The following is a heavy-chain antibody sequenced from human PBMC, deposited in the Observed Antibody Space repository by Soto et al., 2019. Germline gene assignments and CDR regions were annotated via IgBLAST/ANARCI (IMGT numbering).Heavy chain of an antibody. Sequence: ASVKVSCKASGYTFTSYYMHWVRQAPGQGLEWMGIINPSGGSTSYAQKFQGRVTITADESTSTAYMELSSLRSEDTAVYYCARCSTSCYGYYYGMDVWGQGTTVTVSS. CDR3: ARCSTSCYGYYYGMDV. CDR1: GYTFTSYY. D-gene: IGHD2-2*01. J-gene: IGHJ6*02. V-gene: IGHV1-46*01. CDR2: INPSGGST.